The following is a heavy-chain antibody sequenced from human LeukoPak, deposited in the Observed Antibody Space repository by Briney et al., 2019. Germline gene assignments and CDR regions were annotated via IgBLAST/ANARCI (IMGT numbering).Heavy chain of an antibody. V-gene: IGHV1-18*01. CDR1: GYTFTSYG. Sequence: ASVKVSCKASGYTFTSYGISWVRQAPGQGLEWMGWISAYNGNTNYAQKLQGRVTMTTDTSTSTANMELRSLRSDDTAVYYCARGSGYYLTYGMDVWGQGTTVTVSS. J-gene: IGHJ6*02. CDR2: ISAYNGNT. CDR3: ARGSGYYLTYGMDV. D-gene: IGHD3-3*01.